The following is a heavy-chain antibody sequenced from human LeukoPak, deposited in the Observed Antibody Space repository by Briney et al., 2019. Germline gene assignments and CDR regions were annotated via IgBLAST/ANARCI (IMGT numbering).Heavy chain of an antibody. J-gene: IGHJ4*02. D-gene: IGHD5-24*01. CDR2: ISSSSSYI. V-gene: IGHV3-21*01. CDR1: GFTFSSYS. CDR3: AKDLRDGYRRGTFDY. Sequence: GGSLRLSCAASGFTFSSYSMNWVRQAPGKGLEWVSSISSSSSYIYYADSVKGRFTISRDNSKKTVYLQMNSLRAEDTAVYSCAKDLRDGYRRGTFDYCGQGTLVTVSS.